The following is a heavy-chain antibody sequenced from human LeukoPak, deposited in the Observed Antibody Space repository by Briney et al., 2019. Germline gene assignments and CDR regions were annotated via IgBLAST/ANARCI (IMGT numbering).Heavy chain of an antibody. CDR3: ARVFGARMITFGGVIAYNRFDP. CDR2: INHSGST. CDR1: GGSFSGYY. Sequence: SETLSLTCAVYGGSFSGYYWSWIRQPPGKGLEWIGEINHSGSTNYNPSLKSRVTISVDTSKNQFSLKLSSVTAADTAVYYCARVFGARMITFGGVIAYNRFDPWGQGTLVTVSS. J-gene: IGHJ5*02. D-gene: IGHD3-16*02. V-gene: IGHV4-34*01.